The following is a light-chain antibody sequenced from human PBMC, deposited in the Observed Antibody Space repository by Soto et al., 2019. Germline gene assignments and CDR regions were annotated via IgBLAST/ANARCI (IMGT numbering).Light chain of an antibody. Sequence: EIVMTQSPATLSVSPGERATLSCRASQSVSSNLAWYQQKPGQAPRLLIYGASPRATGIPARFSGSGSGTEFTLTISSLQSEYFAVYYCQQYNNWPLTFGPGTKVDIK. J-gene: IGKJ3*01. CDR3: QQYNNWPLT. CDR1: QSVSSN. V-gene: IGKV3-15*01. CDR2: GAS.